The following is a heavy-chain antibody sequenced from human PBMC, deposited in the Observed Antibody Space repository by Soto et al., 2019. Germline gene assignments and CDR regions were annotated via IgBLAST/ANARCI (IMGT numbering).Heavy chain of an antibody. V-gene: IGHV1-69*01. Sequence: QVQLVQSGAEVKKPGSSVKVFCKASGGTFSNYTISWVRQAPGQGLEWMGGIIPVFGTTDYEQKFQGRVTITSDGSTSTAYMKLSSLRSADTAVYYCARSSLYTVVRKPTGNQDSYGMDVWGQGTTVSVSS. J-gene: IGHJ6*02. D-gene: IGHD2-2*01. CDR3: ARSSLYTVVRKPTGNQDSYGMDV. CDR1: GGTFSNYT. CDR2: IIPVFGTT.